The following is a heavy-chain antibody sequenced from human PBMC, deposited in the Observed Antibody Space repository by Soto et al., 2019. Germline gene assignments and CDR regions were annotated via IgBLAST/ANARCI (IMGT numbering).Heavy chain of an antibody. J-gene: IGHJ5*02. CDR3: VRDRYSSSGWFDP. V-gene: IGHV6-1*01. D-gene: IGHD3-10*01. CDR2: TYYRSRFFS. Sequence: QTLSLTCAISGDSVSSYSAAWNWIRQSPSGGLEWLGRTYYRSRFFSDYAESVKSRIIINPDTSKNQFSLQLKSVTPEDTAVYYCVRDRYSSSGWFDPWGQGTLVTVSS. CDR1: GDSVSSYSAA.